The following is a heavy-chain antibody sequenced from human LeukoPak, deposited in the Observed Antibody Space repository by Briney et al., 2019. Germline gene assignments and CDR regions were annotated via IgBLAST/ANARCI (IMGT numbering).Heavy chain of an antibody. CDR2: ISAYNGNT. J-gene: IGHJ1*01. CDR3: ATSYYDSSGYYYIAEYFQH. CDR1: GYTFTDYG. D-gene: IGHD3-22*01. V-gene: IGHV1-18*01. Sequence: ASVKVSCKTSGYTFTDYGISWVRQAPGQGLEWMGWISAYNGNTNYAQKLQGRVTMTTDTSTRTAYVELRSLRSDDTAVYYCATSYYDSSGYYYIAEYFQHWGQGTLVTVSS.